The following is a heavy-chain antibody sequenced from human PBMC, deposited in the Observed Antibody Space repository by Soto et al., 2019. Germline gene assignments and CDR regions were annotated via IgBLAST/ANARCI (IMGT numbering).Heavy chain of an antibody. CDR3: ARHREGGLWVDY. J-gene: IGHJ4*02. V-gene: IGHV4-39*01. CDR2: INYSGTT. D-gene: IGHD3-10*01. CDR1: GGSISSSSYY. Sequence: QLQLRESGPGLVKPSETLSLTCTVSGGSISSSSYYWGWIRQPPGKGLEWIGSINYSGTTYYNPSLKSRVTLSVDTSKTQFSLQLSSVTAADTAVYYCARHREGGLWVDYWGQGTLVTVSS.